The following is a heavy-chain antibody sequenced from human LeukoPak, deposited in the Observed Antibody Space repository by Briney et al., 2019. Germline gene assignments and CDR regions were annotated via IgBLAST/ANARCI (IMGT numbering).Heavy chain of an antibody. V-gene: IGHV4-61*02. Sequence: SQTLSLTCSVSGGSISRGSYYWNWIRQPAGKGLEWMGRIYNSGSTNYNPSLKSRVTISTDMSKNQFSLKLTSVTAADTAVYYCARQTFGVLYFDSWGQGTLAIVSS. J-gene: IGHJ4*02. CDR2: IYNSGST. CDR3: ARQTFGVLYFDS. D-gene: IGHD3-10*01. CDR1: GGSISRGSYY.